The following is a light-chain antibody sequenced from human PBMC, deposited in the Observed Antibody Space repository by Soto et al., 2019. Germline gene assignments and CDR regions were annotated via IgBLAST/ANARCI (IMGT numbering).Light chain of an antibody. CDR1: QRISSW. CDR3: QQYNGFPWT. J-gene: IGKJ1*01. V-gene: IGKV1-5*01. Sequence: DIQMTQSPSTLSASVGDRVTITCRASQRISSWLAWYQQKPGRAPNLLIFDVSTLESGVPSRFSGSASGTEFTLTITSLQPGDFATYYCQQYNGFPWTFGQGTKVE. CDR2: DVS.